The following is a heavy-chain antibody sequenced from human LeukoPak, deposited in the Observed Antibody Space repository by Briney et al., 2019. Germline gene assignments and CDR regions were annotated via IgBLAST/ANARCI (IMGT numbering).Heavy chain of an antibody. Sequence: GGSQRLSCAASGFTFSSYSMNWVRQAPGKGLEWVSSISSSSNYIYYADSVKGRFTISGDNAKNSLYLQMNSLRAEDTAVYYCARDYGSGSYGYGMDVWGQGTTVTVSS. CDR2: ISSSSNYI. D-gene: IGHD3-10*01. CDR1: GFTFSSYS. V-gene: IGHV3-21*01. J-gene: IGHJ6*02. CDR3: ARDYGSGSYGYGMDV.